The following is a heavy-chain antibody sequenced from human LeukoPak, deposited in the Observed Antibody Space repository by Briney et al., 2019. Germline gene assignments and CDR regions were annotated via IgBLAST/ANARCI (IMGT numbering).Heavy chain of an antibody. D-gene: IGHD3-22*01. CDR3: AKRVTYYYDSSGYYYNREYFDY. CDR2: ISGSGGST. CDR1: GFTFSSYG. V-gene: IGHV3-23*01. Sequence: GGSLRLSCAASGFTFSSYGMSWVRQAPGKGLEWVSAISGSGGSTYYADSVKGRFTISRDNSKNTLYLQMNSLRAEDTAVYYCAKRVTYYYDSSGYYYNREYFDYWGQGTLVTVSS. J-gene: IGHJ4*02.